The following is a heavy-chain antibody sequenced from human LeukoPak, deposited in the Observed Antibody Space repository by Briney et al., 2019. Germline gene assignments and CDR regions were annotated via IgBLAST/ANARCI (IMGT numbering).Heavy chain of an antibody. CDR1: GGTFSSYA. Sequence: SVKVSCKASGGTFSSYAISWVRQAPGQGLEWMGRIIPILGIANYAQKFQGRVTITADKSTSTAYMELSSLRSEDTAVYYCARGYCSSTSCYRADYYYMDVWGKGTTVTVSS. V-gene: IGHV1-69*04. D-gene: IGHD2-2*02. CDR3: ARGYCSSTSCYRADYYYMDV. J-gene: IGHJ6*03. CDR2: IIPILGIA.